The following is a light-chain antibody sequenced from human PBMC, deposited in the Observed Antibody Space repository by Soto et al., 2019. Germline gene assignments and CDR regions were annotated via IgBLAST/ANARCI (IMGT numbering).Light chain of an antibody. Sequence: QPVLTQPASVADSRGQRIIISWTGTSSDLAIYNYVSWYQQQPGKAPKLMIYQVTNRPSGVSNRFSGSRSGNTASLTISGLQAEDEADYYCSSYTDSSNYVFGTGTKVTVL. V-gene: IGLV2-14*01. CDR1: SSDLAIYNY. CDR3: SSYTDSSNYV. J-gene: IGLJ1*01. CDR2: QVT.